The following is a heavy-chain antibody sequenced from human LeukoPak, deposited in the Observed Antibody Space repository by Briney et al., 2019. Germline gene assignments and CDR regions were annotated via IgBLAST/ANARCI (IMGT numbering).Heavy chain of an antibody. V-gene: IGHV1-8*03. CDR3: ARSIIGVLRFLEWLPKYYYYYYMDV. J-gene: IGHJ6*03. D-gene: IGHD3-3*01. Sequence: GASVKVSCKASGYTFTSYDINWVRQATGQGLEWMGWMNSNSGNTGYAQKFQGRVTITRNTSISTAYMELSSLRSEDTAVYYCARSIIGVLRFLEWLPKYYYYYYMDVWGKGTTVTVSS. CDR1: GYTFTSYD. CDR2: MNSNSGNT.